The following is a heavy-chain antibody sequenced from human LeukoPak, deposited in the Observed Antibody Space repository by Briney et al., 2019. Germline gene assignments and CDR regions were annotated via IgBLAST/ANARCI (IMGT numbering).Heavy chain of an antibody. Sequence: PSETLSLTCTVSGGSISSSSYYWGWIRQPPGKGLEWIGSIYYSGSTYYNPSLKSRVTISVDTSKNQFSLKLSSVTAADTAVYYCARLRARYNWFDPWGQGTLVTVSS. CDR2: IYYSGST. J-gene: IGHJ5*02. CDR3: ARLRARYNWFDP. V-gene: IGHV4-39*01. CDR1: GGSISSSSYY.